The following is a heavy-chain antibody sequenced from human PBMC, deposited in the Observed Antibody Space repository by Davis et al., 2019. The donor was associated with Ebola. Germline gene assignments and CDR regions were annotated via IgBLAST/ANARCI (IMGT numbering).Heavy chain of an antibody. CDR1: GGSISNYY. D-gene: IGHD3-3*01. Sequence: MPSETLSLTCTVSGGSISNYYWSWIRQTPGKGLEWIGYVYYSGRTNYNPSLESRVTISVDTSQNQFSLRLNSVTAADTAFYYCARATYDFWSASPLYHGFDLWGRGTRVTVSS. CDR3: ARATYDFWSASPLYHGFDL. CDR2: VYYSGRT. V-gene: IGHV4-59*08. J-gene: IGHJ3*01.